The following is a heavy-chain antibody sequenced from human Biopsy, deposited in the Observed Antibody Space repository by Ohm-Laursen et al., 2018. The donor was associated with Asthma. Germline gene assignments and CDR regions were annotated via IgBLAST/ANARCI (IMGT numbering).Heavy chain of an antibody. D-gene: IGHD3-22*01. CDR1: GFAVSRDH. CDR2: IYSGGTS. J-gene: IGHJ4*02. V-gene: IGHV3-53*01. Sequence: LTLTCAASGFAVSRDHMFWVRQAPGKGLEWVSVIYSGGTSHTADSVRGRFTISRDYSKNTLYLQMHSLRAEDTAVYYCARGDSSNWSHYYFDYWGQGTLVTVSS. CDR3: ARGDSSNWSHYYFDY.